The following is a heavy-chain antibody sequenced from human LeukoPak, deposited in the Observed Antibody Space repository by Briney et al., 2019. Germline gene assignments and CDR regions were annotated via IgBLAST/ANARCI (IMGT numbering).Heavy chain of an antibody. V-gene: IGHV3-48*04. Sequence: GGSLRLSCAASGFTFSSYSMNWVRQAPGKGLEWVSYISSGSSTIYYADSVKGRFTISRDNVKNSLYLQVSSLRAEDTAVYYCVRDGREGFDIWGHGTLVIVSS. CDR1: GFTFSSYS. D-gene: IGHD5-24*01. CDR3: VRDGREGFDI. J-gene: IGHJ3*02. CDR2: ISSGSSTI.